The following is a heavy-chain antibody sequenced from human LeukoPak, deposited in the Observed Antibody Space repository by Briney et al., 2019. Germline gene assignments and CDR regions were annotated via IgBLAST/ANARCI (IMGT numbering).Heavy chain of an antibody. J-gene: IGHJ4*02. CDR3: ANDDIVVVVAATHPRDFDY. CDR2: ISGSGGST. Sequence: GRSLRLSCAASGFTFSSYAMSWVRQAPGKGLEWVSAISGSGGSTYYADSVKGRFTISRDNSKNTLYLQMNSLRAEDTAVYYCANDDIVVVVAATHPRDFDYWGQGTLVTVSS. D-gene: IGHD2-15*01. CDR1: GFTFSSYA. V-gene: IGHV3-23*01.